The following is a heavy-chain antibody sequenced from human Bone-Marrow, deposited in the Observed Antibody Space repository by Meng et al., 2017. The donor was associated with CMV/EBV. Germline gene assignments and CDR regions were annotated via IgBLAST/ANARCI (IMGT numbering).Heavy chain of an antibody. CDR3: ARIYYYGMDV. Sequence: SETLSLTCTVSGYSISSGYYWGWIRQPPGKGLEWIGSIYHSGSTYYNPSLKSRVTISVDTYKNQFSLKLSSVTAADTAVYYCARIYYYGMDVWAQGTTVTGSS. CDR2: IYHSGST. V-gene: IGHV4-38-2*02. CDR1: GYSISSGYY. J-gene: IGHJ6*01.